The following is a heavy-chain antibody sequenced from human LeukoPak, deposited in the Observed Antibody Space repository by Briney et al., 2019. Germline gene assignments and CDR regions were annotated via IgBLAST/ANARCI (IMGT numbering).Heavy chain of an antibody. D-gene: IGHD3-22*01. CDR2: INPNSGGT. CDR3: ARHLLIHYDSSGLDY. Sequence: ASVKVSCKASGYTFTGYYMHWVRQAPGQGLEWMGWINPNSGGTNYAQKFQGRVTMTRDTSISTAYMELSSLRSEDTAVYYCARHLLIHYDSSGLDYWGQGTLVTVSS. CDR1: GYTFTGYY. V-gene: IGHV1-2*02. J-gene: IGHJ4*02.